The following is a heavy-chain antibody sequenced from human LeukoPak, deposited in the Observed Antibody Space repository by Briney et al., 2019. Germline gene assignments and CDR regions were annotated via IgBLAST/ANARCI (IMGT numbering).Heavy chain of an antibody. CDR1: GGSISSGSYY. Sequence: SETLSLTCTVSGGSISSGSYYWSWIRQPAGKGLEWIGRIYTNGSTNYNPSLKSRVIISVDTSKKQFSLKLSSVTAADTAVYYCARLYHLPYYDFWSGSTSGNWFDPWGQGTLVTVSS. V-gene: IGHV4-61*02. CDR2: IYTNGST. J-gene: IGHJ5*02. CDR3: ARLYHLPYYDFWSGSTSGNWFDP. D-gene: IGHD3-3*01.